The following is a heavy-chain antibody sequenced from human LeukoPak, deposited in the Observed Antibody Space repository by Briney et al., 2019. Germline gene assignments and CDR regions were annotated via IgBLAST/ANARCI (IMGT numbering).Heavy chain of an antibody. D-gene: IGHD5-18*01. CDR1: GGSISSGGYS. CDR2: IYHSGST. J-gene: IGHJ4*02. V-gene: IGHV4-30-2*01. CDR3: ARGDTAMVFGY. Sequence: PSQTLSLTCAVSGGSISSGGYSWSWIRQPPGKGLEWIGYIYHSGSTYYNPSLKSRVTISVDRSKNQFSLKLSSVTAADTAVYYCARGDTAMVFGYWGQGTLVTVSS.